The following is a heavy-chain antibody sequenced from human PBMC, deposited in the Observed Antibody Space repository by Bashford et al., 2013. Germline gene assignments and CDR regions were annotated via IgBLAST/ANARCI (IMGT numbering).Heavy chain of an antibody. Sequence: ASVKVSCKASGYTFSDYYLHWVRQAPGQGLEWMGWINPNSNSGATKYAEMFQGRVTMTRDTSISTAYMELSSLRSDDTAVYFCARDGPVVGVWNAFDVWGQGTVVTVSS. CDR2: INPNSNSGAT. J-gene: IGHJ3*01. CDR1: GYTFSDYY. D-gene: IGHD1-26*01. CDR3: ARDGPVVGVWNAFDV. V-gene: IGHV1-2*02.